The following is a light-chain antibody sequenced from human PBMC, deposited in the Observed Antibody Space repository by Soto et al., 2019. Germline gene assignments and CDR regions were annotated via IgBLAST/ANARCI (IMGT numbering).Light chain of an antibody. CDR1: QSISSY. J-gene: IGKJ5*01. Sequence: QMTQSPSSLSASVGDRVTISCRASQSISSYLNWYEQKLGKAPKLLIYAASSLQSGVPSRFSGSGSGTDFTLTISSLQPEDFATYYCQQSYSTPITFGQGTRLEI. CDR2: AAS. V-gene: IGKV1-39*01. CDR3: QQSYSTPIT.